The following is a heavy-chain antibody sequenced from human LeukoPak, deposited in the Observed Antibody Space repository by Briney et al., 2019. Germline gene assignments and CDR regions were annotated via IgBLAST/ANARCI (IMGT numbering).Heavy chain of an antibody. CDR1: RFTFSTHA. V-gene: IGHV3-33*08. D-gene: IGHD6-25*01. CDR3: ARVRYSSGWVDY. Sequence: GGSLRLSCAASRFTFSTHAMHWVRQAPGKGLEWVAVIWYDGSNKYYADSVKGRFTISRDNSKNTLYLQMNSLRAEDTAVYYCARVRYSSGWVDYWGQGTLVTVSS. CDR2: IWYDGSNK. J-gene: IGHJ4*02.